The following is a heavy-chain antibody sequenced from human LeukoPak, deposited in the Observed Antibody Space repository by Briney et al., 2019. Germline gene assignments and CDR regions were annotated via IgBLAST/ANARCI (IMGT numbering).Heavy chain of an antibody. CDR3: ARDSAGNDY. CDR2: IKQDGSEK. V-gene: IGHV3-7*01. J-gene: IGHJ4*02. Sequence: GGSLRLSRAASGFTFSTYWMSWVRQAPGKGLEWVANIKQDGSEKYYVDSVKGRFTISRDNAKNSLYLQMNSLRAEDTAMYYCARDSAGNDYWGQGTLATVSS. D-gene: IGHD6-13*01. CDR1: GFTFSTYW.